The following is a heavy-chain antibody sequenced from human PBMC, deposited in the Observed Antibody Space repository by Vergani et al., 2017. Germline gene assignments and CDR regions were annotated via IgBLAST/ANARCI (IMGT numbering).Heavy chain of an antibody. CDR3: TGEGGGGWAGYWQR. Sequence: QLQLQESGPGLVKPSETLSLTCTVSGVSIGSNSYYWGWIRQPPGKGLEWIGTIYYTGTTYYNEAHKSRLTISVDTSKNQFSLNLTSVTAADTAVYYCTGEGGGGWAGYWQRWGEGTLVTASS. V-gene: IGHV4-39*02. D-gene: IGHD1-26*01. CDR1: GVSIGSNSYY. J-gene: IGHJ1*01. CDR2: IYYTGTT.